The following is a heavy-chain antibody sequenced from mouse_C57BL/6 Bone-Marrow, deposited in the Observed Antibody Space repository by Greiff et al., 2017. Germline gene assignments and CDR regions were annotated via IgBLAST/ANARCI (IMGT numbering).Heavy chain of an antibody. CDR1: GYTFTSYW. CDR2: IHPNSGST. D-gene: IGHD2-1*01. V-gene: IGHV1-64*01. Sequence: QVQLQQPGAELVKPGASVKLSCKASGYTFTSYWMHWVKQRPGQGLEWIGMIHPNSGSTNYNEKFKSKATLTVDKSSSTAYMQLSSLTSEDSAVFDCARRAPFSYCNSYYFDYWGQGTTLTVSS. CDR3: ARRAPFSYCNSYYFDY. J-gene: IGHJ2*01.